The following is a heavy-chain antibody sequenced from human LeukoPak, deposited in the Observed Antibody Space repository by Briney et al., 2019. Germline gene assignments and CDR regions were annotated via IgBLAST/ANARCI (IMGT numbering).Heavy chain of an antibody. CDR3: ARVAYYDFWSGYSPYNWFDP. CDR2: IYYSGST. D-gene: IGHD3-3*01. CDR1: GGSISSSSYY. V-gene: IGHV4-39*07. J-gene: IGHJ5*02. Sequence: PSETLSLTCTVSGGSISSSSYYWGWIRQPPGKGLEWIGSIYYSGSTNYNPSLKSRVTISVDTSKNQFSLKLSSVTAADTAVYYCARVAYYDFWSGYSPYNWFDPWGQGTLVTVSS.